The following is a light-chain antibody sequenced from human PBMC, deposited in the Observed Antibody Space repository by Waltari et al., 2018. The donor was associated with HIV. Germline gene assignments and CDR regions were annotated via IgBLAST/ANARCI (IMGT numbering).Light chain of an antibody. CDR2: DLN. Sequence: QAVVTQEPSLTVSPGGTVTLTCGSSTGAVPSGHHPYRFPQKTGQAPKTLIYDLNNKHSWTPARFSGSLRGGKAALTLSGAQPEDEAKYYCLLSYAGARPVVFGGGTQLTVL. V-gene: IGLV7-46*01. J-gene: IGLJ2*01. CDR3: LLSYAGARPVV. CDR1: TGAVPSGHH.